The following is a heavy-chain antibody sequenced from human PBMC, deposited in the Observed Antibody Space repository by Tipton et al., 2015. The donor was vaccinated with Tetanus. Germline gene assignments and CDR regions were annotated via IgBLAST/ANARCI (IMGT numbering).Heavy chain of an antibody. CDR3: ARPSTTVTPRAFDV. V-gene: IGHV4-31*03. D-gene: IGHD4-17*01. CDR2: IYYTALT. CDR1: GASINAGGYL. J-gene: IGHJ3*01. Sequence: TLSLTCTVSGASINAGGYLWTWVRQHPGQGLEWIGNIYYTALTSYSPSLNSRVRIAVDTSKNQFSLSLTSVTAADAAVYYCARPSTTVTPRAFDVWGQGTMVTVSS.